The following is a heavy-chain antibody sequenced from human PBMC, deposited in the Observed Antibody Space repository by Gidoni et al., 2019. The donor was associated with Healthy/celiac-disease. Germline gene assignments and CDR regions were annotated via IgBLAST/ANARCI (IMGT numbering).Heavy chain of an antibody. CDR2: ISYDGSNK. D-gene: IGHD2-2*01. J-gene: IGHJ5*02. V-gene: IGHV3-30*18. CDR1: GFTFSSYG. Sequence: QVQLVESGGGVVQPGRSLRLSCAASGFTFSSYGMHWVRQAPGKGLEWVAVISYDGSNKYYADSVKGRFTISRDNSKNTLYLQMNSLRAEDTAVYYCAKESCSSTSCYSSPWYNWFDPWGQGTLVTVSS. CDR3: AKESCSSTSCYSSPWYNWFDP.